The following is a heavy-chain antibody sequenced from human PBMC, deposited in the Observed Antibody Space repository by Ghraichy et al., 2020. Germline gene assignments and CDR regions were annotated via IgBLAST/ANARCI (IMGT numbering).Heavy chain of an antibody. Sequence: GGSLRLSCAASGFTFSGYWMTWVRQAPGKGLEWVANIKKDGSDKYYVDSVKGRFTISRDNANAKKSLYLEMNSLRAEDTAVYYCARVNYGMDVWGQGTTVTVSS. J-gene: IGHJ6*02. V-gene: IGHV3-7*01. CDR3: ARVNYGMDV. CDR2: IKKDGSDK. CDR1: GFTFSGYW.